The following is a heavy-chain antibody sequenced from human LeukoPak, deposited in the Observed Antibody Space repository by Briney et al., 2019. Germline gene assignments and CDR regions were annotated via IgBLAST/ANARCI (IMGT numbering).Heavy chain of an antibody. V-gene: IGHV4-31*03. CDR3: ARDRNYYDSSGPPYYYSALDV. CDR2: IYHSGNT. D-gene: IGHD3-22*01. CDR1: GGSISSGGYY. J-gene: IGHJ6*02. Sequence: PSQTLSLTCTVSGGSISSGGYYWSWIRQHPGKGLEWIGYIYHSGNTYYNPSLKSRVTISIHNSKNQFSLKVNSVTAADTAVYYCARDRNYYDSSGPPYYYSALDVWGQGTTVTVSS.